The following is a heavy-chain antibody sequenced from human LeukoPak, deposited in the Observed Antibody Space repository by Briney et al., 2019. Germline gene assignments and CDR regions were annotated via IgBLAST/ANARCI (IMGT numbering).Heavy chain of an antibody. CDR2: INHSGST. Sequence: PSETLSLTCAVYGGSFSGYYWSWIRQPPGKGLGWIGEINHSGSTNYNPSLKSRVTISVDTSKNQFSLKLSSVTAADTAVYYCARGKRKGSSSGPPNDYWGQGTLVTVSS. J-gene: IGHJ4*02. CDR1: GGSFSGYY. V-gene: IGHV4-34*01. D-gene: IGHD3-10*01. CDR3: ARGKRKGSSSGPPNDY.